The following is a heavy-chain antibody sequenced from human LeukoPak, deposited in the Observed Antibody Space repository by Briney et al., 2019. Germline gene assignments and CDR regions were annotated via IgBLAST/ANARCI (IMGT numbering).Heavy chain of an antibody. V-gene: IGHV1-69*13. CDR2: IIPIFGTA. CDR3: ARDYDSSGSLDY. D-gene: IGHD3-22*01. J-gene: IGHJ4*02. Sequence: SVKVSCKASGGTFSSYAISWVRQAPGQGLEWMGGIIPIFGTANYAQKFQGRVTITADESTSTAYMELSSLRSEDTAVYYCARDYDSSGSLDYWGQGTLVTVSS. CDR1: GGTFSSYA.